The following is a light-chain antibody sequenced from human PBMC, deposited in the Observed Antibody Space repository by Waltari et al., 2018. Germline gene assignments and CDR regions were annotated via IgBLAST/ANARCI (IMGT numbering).Light chain of an antibody. Sequence: DIVMTQSPEFLAVPLGERATINCKSSQSVLYSSNNKNYLAWYQQKPGQPPKLLIHWASNRESGFPDRFSGSGSGTDFTLTISSLQAEDVAVYYCQQYYAVRRTFGQGTKVEV. CDR2: WAS. V-gene: IGKV4-1*01. CDR3: QQYYAVRRT. J-gene: IGKJ1*01. CDR1: QSVLYSSNNKNY.